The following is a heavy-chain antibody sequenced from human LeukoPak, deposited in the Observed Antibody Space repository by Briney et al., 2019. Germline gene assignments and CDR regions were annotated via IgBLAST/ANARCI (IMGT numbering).Heavy chain of an antibody. CDR2: ISWNSGSI. CDR1: GFTFDDYA. J-gene: IGHJ4*02. Sequence: PGGSLRLSCAASGFTFDDYAMHWVRQAPGKGLEWVSGISWNSGSIGYADSVKGRFTISRDNAKNSLYLQMNSLRAEDMALYYRAKSGPPLAKYYFDHWGQGTLVTVSS. V-gene: IGHV3-9*03. D-gene: IGHD1-26*01. CDR3: AKSGPPLAKYYFDH.